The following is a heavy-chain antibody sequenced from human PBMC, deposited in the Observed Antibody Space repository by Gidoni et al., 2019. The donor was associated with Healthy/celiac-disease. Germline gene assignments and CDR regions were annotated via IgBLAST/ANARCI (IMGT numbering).Heavy chain of an antibody. J-gene: IGHJ5*02. D-gene: IGHD3-10*01. CDR1: GVSFRCGGYY. Sequence: QMQLQVSGPGPAKPSQTLSLTCTVSGVSFRCGGYYWCWFRQHPGKGMEWIGYISYSGSTYYNPSLKSRVTKAVDTSKNQFSLKLRSVTTADTAVYYCARGQRGFGEGSWDWFDPWGQGTLVTVSS. CDR2: ISYSGST. CDR3: ARGQRGFGEGSWDWFDP. V-gene: IGHV4-31*03.